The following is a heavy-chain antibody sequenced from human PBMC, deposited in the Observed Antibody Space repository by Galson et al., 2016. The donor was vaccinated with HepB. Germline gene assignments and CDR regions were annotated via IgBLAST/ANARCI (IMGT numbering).Heavy chain of an antibody. D-gene: IGHD3-16*01. CDR1: GFTFSSYT. Sequence: SLRLSCAASGFTFSSYTMTWVRQAPGKCLEWVANIKQDGSAKYYVDSVKGRFTISRDNAKNSLYLQMNSLRAEDTAVYYCARVRGHYGMDVWGQGTTVTVSS. CDR3: ARVRGHYGMDV. J-gene: IGHJ6*02. V-gene: IGHV3-7*03. CDR2: IKQDGSAK.